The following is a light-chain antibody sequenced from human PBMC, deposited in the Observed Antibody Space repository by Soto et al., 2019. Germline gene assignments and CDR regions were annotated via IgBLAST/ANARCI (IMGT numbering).Light chain of an antibody. J-gene: IGLJ3*02. V-gene: IGLV7-43*01. CDR2: STS. CDR3: LLYFGSAQV. Sequence: AVVTQEPSLTVSPGGTVTLTCASSTGAVTSVSYPNWVQQKPGQAPRALIYSTSNSHSWTPARFSGSLLGGKAALTLSGVQPEDEAVYYCLLYFGSAQVFGGGTKVTVL. CDR1: TGAVTSVSY.